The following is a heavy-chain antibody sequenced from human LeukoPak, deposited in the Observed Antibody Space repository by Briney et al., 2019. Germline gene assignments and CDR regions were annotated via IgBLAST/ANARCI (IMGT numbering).Heavy chain of an antibody. CDR3: ARGLSRAYSSSWLYYFDY. CDR2: IIPIFGTA. J-gene: IGHJ4*02. CDR1: GGTFSSYA. D-gene: IGHD6-13*01. Sequence: ASVKVSCRPSGGTFSSYAISWVRQAPGQGLEWMGGIIPIFGTANYAQKFQGRVTITADESTSTAYMELSSLRSEGTAVYYCARGLSRAYSSSWLYYFDYWGQGTLVTVSS. V-gene: IGHV1-69*13.